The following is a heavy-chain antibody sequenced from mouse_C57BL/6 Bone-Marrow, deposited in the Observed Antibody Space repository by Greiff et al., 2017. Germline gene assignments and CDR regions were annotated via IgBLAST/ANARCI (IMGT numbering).Heavy chain of an antibody. Sequence: QLQLKQPGAELVRPGSSVKLSCKASGYTFTSYWMHWVKQRPIQGLEWIGNIDPSDSETHYNQKFKDKATLTVDKSSSTAYMQLSSLTSEDSAVYYCARGPYYDGYSRWYFDVWGTGTTVTVSS. CDR1: GYTFTSYW. J-gene: IGHJ1*03. V-gene: IGHV1-52*01. D-gene: IGHD2-3*01. CDR2: IDPSDSET. CDR3: ARGPYYDGYSRWYFDV.